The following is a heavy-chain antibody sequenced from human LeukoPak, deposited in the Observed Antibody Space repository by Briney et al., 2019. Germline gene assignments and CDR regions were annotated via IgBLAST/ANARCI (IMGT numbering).Heavy chain of an antibody. J-gene: IGHJ3*02. V-gene: IGHV4-61*02. CDR1: GGSISSGSYY. CDR3: ARGGGNWNQRGRAFDI. CDR2: IYTSGST. D-gene: IGHD1-20*01. Sequence: SETLSLTCTVSGGSISSGSYYWSWIRQPAGKGLEWIGRIYTSGSTNYNPSLKSRVTISVDTSKNQFSLKLSSVTAADTAVYYCARGGGNWNQRGRAFDIWGQGTMVTVSS.